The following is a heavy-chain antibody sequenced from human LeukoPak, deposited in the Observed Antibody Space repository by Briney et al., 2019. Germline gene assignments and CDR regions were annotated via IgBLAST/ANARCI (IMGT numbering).Heavy chain of an antibody. V-gene: IGHV4-34*01. D-gene: IGHD6-19*01. CDR3: ARGEYSSGWYEDDYFDY. Sequence: SETLSLTRAVYGGSFSGYYWSWIRQPPGKGLEWIGEINHSGSTNYNPSLKSRVTISVDTSKNQFSLKLSSVTAADTAVYYCARGEYSSGWYEDDYFDYWGQGTLVTVSS. J-gene: IGHJ4*02. CDR1: GGSFSGYY. CDR2: INHSGST.